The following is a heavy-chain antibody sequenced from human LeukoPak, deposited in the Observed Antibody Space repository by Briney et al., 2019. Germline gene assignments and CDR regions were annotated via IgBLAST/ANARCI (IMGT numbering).Heavy chain of an antibody. Sequence: SETLSLTCTVSGGSISSYYWSWIRQPPGKGLEWIGYIYYSGSTNYNPSLKSRVTISVDTSKNQFSLKLSSVTAADTAVYYCARGNYHYVWGSYRYADYFDYWGQGTLVTVSS. D-gene: IGHD3-16*02. CDR1: GGSISSYY. CDR2: IYYSGST. CDR3: ARGNYHYVWGSYRYADYFDY. J-gene: IGHJ4*02. V-gene: IGHV4-59*01.